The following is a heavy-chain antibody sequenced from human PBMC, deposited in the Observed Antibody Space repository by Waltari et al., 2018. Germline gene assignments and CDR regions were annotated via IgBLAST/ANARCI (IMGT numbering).Heavy chain of an antibody. V-gene: IGHV1-24*01. Sequence: QVQLVQSGAEVKKPGASVKVSCKVSGYTLPELSMHWVRQAPGKGLEWMGGFDPEDGETIYAQKFQGRVTMTEDTSTDTAYMELSSLRSEDTAVYYCATAGVLRFLEWLPTRRYGMDVWGQGTTVTVSS. CDR1: GYTLPELS. D-gene: IGHD3-3*01. CDR3: ATAGVLRFLEWLPTRRYGMDV. J-gene: IGHJ6*02. CDR2: FDPEDGET.